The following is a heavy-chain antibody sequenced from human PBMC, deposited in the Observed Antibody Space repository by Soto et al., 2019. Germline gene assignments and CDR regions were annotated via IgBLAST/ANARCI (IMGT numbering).Heavy chain of an antibody. D-gene: IGHD6-13*01. CDR1: GGSISSGGYY. CDR3: ARCSSSWYWFDP. Sequence: SETLSLTCTVSGGSISSGGYYWSWIRQHPGKGLEWIGYIYYSGSTYYNPSLKSRVTISVDTSKNQFSLKLSSVTAADTAVYYCARCSSSWYWFDPWGQGTLVTVSP. J-gene: IGHJ5*02. V-gene: IGHV4-31*03. CDR2: IYYSGST.